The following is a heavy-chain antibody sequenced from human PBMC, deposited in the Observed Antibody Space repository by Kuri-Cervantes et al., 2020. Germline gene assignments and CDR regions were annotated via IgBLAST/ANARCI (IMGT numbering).Heavy chain of an antibody. Sequence: ASVKVSCKASGGTFSSYAINWVRQATGQGLEWMGWMNPNSGNTGYAQKFQGRVTMTRNTSISTAYMGPSSLRSEDTAVYYCARDWGIAVAGTKGDAFDIWGQGTMVTVSS. CDR1: GGTFSSYA. J-gene: IGHJ3*02. D-gene: IGHD6-19*01. CDR2: MNPNSGNT. V-gene: IGHV1-8*02. CDR3: ARDWGIAVAGTKGDAFDI.